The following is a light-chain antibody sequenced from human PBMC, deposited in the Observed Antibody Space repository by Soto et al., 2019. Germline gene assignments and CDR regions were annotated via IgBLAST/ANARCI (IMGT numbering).Light chain of an antibody. V-gene: IGKV3-11*01. J-gene: IGKJ5*01. CDR2: GAS. Sequence: EIVLTQSPGTLSLSPRERATLSCRASQSVGSDYLAWYQQKPGQTPRLLIYGASTRATGIPARFSGSGSGTDFTLTISSLEPEDFAVYYCQQRSNWPPITFGQGRRLEIK. CDR1: QSVGSDY. CDR3: QQRSNWPPIT.